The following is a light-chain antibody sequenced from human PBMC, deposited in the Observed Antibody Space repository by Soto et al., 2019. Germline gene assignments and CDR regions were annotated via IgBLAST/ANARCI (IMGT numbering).Light chain of an antibody. Sequence: DIQMTQSPSSLSASVGDRVTITCRASQSISRFLNWYQQKPGKAPKLLIYGATSLQSGVPSRFSGSGSGTDFTLTISSLQPEDSATYYCQHSYSTPPLTFGGGTKVEIK. V-gene: IGKV1-39*01. CDR1: QSISRF. CDR2: GAT. J-gene: IGKJ4*01. CDR3: QHSYSTPPLT.